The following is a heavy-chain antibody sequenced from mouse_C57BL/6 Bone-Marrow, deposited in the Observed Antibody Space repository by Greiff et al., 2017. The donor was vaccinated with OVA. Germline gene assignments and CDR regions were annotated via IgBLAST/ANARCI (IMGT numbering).Heavy chain of an antibody. CDR3: ARRVAGDDY. CDR1: GYTFTDYY. D-gene: IGHD1-1*02. J-gene: IGHJ2*01. V-gene: IGHV1-26*01. Sequence: EVQLQQSGPELVKPGASVKISCKASGYTFTDYYMNWVKQSHGKSLEWIGDINPNNGGTSYNQKFKGKATLTVDKSSSTAYMELRSLTSEDSAVYYCARRVAGDDYWGQGTTLTVSS. CDR2: INPNNGGT.